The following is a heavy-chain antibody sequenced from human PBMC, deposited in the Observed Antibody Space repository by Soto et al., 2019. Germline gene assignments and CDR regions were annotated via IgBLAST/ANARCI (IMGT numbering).Heavy chain of an antibody. CDR3: ARDFKRYSSPPGPLEY. CDR1: GFTVSSNY. Sequence: PGGSLRLSCAASGFTVSSNYMSWVRQAPVKGLEWVSVIYSGGSTYYADSVKGRFTISRDNSKNTLYLQMNSLRAEDTAVYYCARDFKRYSSPPGPLEYWGLGTLVTVS. CDR2: IYSGGST. D-gene: IGHD6-13*01. J-gene: IGHJ4*02. V-gene: IGHV3-53*01.